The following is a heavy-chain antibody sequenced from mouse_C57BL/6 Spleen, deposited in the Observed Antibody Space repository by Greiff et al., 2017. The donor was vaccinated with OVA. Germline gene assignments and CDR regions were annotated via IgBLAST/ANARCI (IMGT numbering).Heavy chain of an antibody. V-gene: IGHV1-50*01. CDR3: ARKSNRAY. CDR2: IDPSDSYT. J-gene: IGHJ3*01. Sequence: VQLQQPGAELVKPGASVKLSCKASGYTFTSYWMQWVKQRPGQGLEWIGEIDPSDSYTNYNQKFKGKATLTVDTSSSTAYMQLSSLTSEDSAVYYCARKSNRAYWGQGTLVTVSA. CDR1: GYTFTSYW. D-gene: IGHD2-5*01.